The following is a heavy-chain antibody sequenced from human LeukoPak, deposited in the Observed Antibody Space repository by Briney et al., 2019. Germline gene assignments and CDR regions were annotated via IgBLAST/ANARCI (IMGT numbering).Heavy chain of an antibody. Sequence: GGSLRLSCAASGFSFSFYGMNWVRQAPGKGLEWVSSISESGDTPYYADSVKGLFTISRDNSKNTLYLQMSSLRAEDTAVYYCAQLLDDNPIRWYFGLWGRGTLVTVSS. D-gene: IGHD1-14*01. CDR2: ISESGDTP. CDR3: AQLLDDNPIRWYFGL. J-gene: IGHJ2*01. CDR1: GFSFSFYG. V-gene: IGHV3-23*01.